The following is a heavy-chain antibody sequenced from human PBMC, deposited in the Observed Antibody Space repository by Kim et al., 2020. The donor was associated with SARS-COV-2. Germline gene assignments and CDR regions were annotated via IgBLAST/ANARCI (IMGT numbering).Heavy chain of an antibody. J-gene: IGHJ6*02. Sequence: SETLSLTCTVSGGSISSYYWSWIRQPPGKGLEWIGYIYYSGSTNYNPSLKSRVTISVDTSKNQFSLKLSSVTAADTAVYYCARVPAAGLNLYYYYGMDVWGQGTTVTVSS. CDR3: ARVPAAGLNLYYYYGMDV. D-gene: IGHD6-13*01. CDR1: GGSISSYY. V-gene: IGHV4-59*01. CDR2: IYYSGST.